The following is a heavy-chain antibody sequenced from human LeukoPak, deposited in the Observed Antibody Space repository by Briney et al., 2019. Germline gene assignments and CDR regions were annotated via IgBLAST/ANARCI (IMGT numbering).Heavy chain of an antibody. CDR2: INGSGSRT. CDR1: GFTFSSYG. J-gene: IGHJ4*02. V-gene: IGHV3-23*01. Sequence: HPGGSLRLSCAASGFTFSSYGMSWVRQAPGKGLEWVSDINGSGSRTYYVDSVKGRFTISRDNSKNTLYLQMNSLRAEDTAVYYCAKSLLRPAYWGQGTLVTVSS. CDR3: AKSLLRPAY. D-gene: IGHD3-3*01.